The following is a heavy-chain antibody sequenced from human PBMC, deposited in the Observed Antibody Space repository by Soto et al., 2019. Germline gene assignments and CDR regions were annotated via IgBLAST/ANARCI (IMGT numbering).Heavy chain of an antibody. CDR1: GYSFTGYY. D-gene: IGHD6-13*01. CDR3: ARDVLSAADDY. J-gene: IGHJ4*02. Sequence: ASVKVSCKTSGYSFTGYYVHWVRQAPGQGLEWMGWINPSTGGTNYAQKFQGRVTMTRDTSISTAYMELSRVTSDDTAMYYCARDVLSAADDYWGQGTLVTSPQ. CDR2: INPSTGGT. V-gene: IGHV1-2*02.